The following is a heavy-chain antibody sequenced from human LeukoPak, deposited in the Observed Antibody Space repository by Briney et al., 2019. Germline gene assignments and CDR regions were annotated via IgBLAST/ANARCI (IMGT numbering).Heavy chain of an antibody. D-gene: IGHD6-13*01. CDR1: GGTFTSYA. J-gene: IGHJ4*02. CDR3: ARGLDPLRIPAAGTWNYFDY. CDR2: IIPIFGTA. Sequence: GASVKVSCKASGGTFTSYAISWVRQAPGQGLEWMGGIIPIFGTANYAQKFQGRVTITADKSTSTAYMELSSLRSDDTAVYSCARGLDPLRIPAAGTWNYFDYWGQGTLVTVSS. V-gene: IGHV1-69*06.